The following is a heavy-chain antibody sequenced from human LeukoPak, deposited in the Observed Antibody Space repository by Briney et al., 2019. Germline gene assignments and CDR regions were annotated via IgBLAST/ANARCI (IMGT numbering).Heavy chain of an antibody. CDR3: ARGQLVVAATRNWFDP. D-gene: IGHD2-15*01. V-gene: IGHV4-34*01. J-gene: IGHJ5*02. CDR2: INHSGST. Sequence: SETLSLTCAVYGGSFSVYYWSWIRQPPGKGLEWIGEINHSGSTNYNPSLKSRVTISVDTSKNQFSLKLSSVTAADTAVYYCARGQLVVAATRNWFDPWGQGTLVTVSS. CDR1: GGSFSVYY.